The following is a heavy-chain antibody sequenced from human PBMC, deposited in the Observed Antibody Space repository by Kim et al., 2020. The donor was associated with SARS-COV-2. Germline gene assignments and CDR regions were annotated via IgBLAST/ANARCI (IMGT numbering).Heavy chain of an antibody. D-gene: IGHD3-10*01. CDR3: ARGGKGYGSGSYYKSYYYYGMDV. Sequence: GGSLRLSCAASGFTFSSYDMHWVRQATGKGLEWVSAIGTAGDPYYPGSVKGRFTISRENAKNSLYLQMNSLRAGDTAVYYCARGGKGYGSGSYYKSYYYYGMDVWGQGTTVTVSS. CDR2: IGTAGDP. V-gene: IGHV3-13*05. CDR1: GFTFSSYD. J-gene: IGHJ6*02.